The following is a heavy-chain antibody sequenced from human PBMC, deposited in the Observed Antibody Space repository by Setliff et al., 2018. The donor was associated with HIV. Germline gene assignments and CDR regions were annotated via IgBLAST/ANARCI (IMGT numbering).Heavy chain of an antibody. CDR1: GYTFTRYY. CDR3: ARDQKGGYYSGNWFDP. Sequence: GASVKVSCKASGYTFTRYYMHWVRQAPGQGLEWMGIINPSGGSTSYAQKFQGRVTMTRDTSTSTVYMELSSLRSEDTAVYYCARDQKGGYYSGNWFDPWGQGTLVTV. CDR2: INPSGGST. V-gene: IGHV1-46*01. J-gene: IGHJ5*02. D-gene: IGHD3-22*01.